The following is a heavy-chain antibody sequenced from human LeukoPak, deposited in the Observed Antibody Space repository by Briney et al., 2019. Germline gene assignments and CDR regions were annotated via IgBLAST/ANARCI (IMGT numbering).Heavy chain of an antibody. D-gene: IGHD2-2*01. CDR1: GGSISSYY. V-gene: IGHV4-59*01. Sequence: SETLSLTSTVSGGSISSYYWSWIRQPPRKELEWIGYIYYSGSTNYNHSLKSRVTITVDTSKNKFSLKLSSVTAADTAVYYCARMPVVVPAPMDWGQGTLVTVSS. CDR2: IYYSGST. CDR3: ARMPVVVPAPMD. J-gene: IGHJ4*02.